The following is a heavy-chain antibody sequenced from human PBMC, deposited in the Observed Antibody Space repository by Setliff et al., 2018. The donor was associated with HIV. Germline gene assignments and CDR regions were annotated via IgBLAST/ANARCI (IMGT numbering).Heavy chain of an antibody. D-gene: IGHD3-3*01. Sequence: ASVKVSCKASGGTFRTFGISWVRQAPGQGLEWMGGSIPIFGTAKYAQKFQGRVTITAEESTSTAYMELSSLRSEDTAVYYCARSKTFYDFWGGYYTHGAFKIWGLGTRVTVSS. V-gene: IGHV1-69*13. J-gene: IGHJ3*02. CDR1: GGTFRTFG. CDR2: SIPIFGTA. CDR3: ARSKTFYDFWGGYYTHGAFKI.